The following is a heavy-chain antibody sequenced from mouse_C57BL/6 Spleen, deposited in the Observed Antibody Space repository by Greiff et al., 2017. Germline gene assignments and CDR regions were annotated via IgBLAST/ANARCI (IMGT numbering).Heavy chain of an antibody. V-gene: IGHV5-17*01. CDR1: GFTFSDYG. Sequence: EVQLVESGGGLVKPGGSLKLSCAASGFTFSDYGMHWVRQAPEKGLEWVAYISSGSSTIYYADTVKGRFTISRDNAKNTLFLQMTSLRSEDTAMYYCAKDDYDGFDYWGQGTTLTVSS. CDR2: ISSGSSTI. J-gene: IGHJ2*01. D-gene: IGHD2-4*01. CDR3: AKDDYDGFDY.